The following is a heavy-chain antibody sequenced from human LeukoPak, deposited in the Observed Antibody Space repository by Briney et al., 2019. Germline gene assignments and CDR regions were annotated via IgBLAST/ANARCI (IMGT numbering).Heavy chain of an antibody. CDR3: ARHAIYSGGYSYWFDP. Sequence: SETLSLTCTVSGGSISSYYWSWIRQPPGKGLEWIAYIYYSGYTNYNPSLKSRASISVDTSKNLCSLRLSSATAADTAVYYCARHAIYSGGYSYWFDPWGLGTLVTVSS. CDR2: IYYSGYT. V-gene: IGHV4-59*08. J-gene: IGHJ5*02. CDR1: GGSISSYY. D-gene: IGHD1-26*01.